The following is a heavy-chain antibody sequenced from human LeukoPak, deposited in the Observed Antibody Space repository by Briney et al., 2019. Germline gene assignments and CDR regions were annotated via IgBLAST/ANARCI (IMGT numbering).Heavy chain of an antibody. CDR2: FYPDDSET. CDR1: GYNFTSYW. CDR3: ANSVAVAGTALDY. V-gene: IGHV5-51*01. D-gene: IGHD6-19*01. J-gene: IGHJ4*02. Sequence: GESLKIPCKASGYNFTSYWIAWVRQMPGKGLEWMGIFYPDDSETRYSPSFQGQVTISADKSTSAAYLQWTSLKASDTAMYYCANSVAVAGTALDYWGQGTLVTVSS.